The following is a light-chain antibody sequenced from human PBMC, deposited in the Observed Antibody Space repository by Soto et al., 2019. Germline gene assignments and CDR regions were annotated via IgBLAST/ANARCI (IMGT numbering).Light chain of an antibody. CDR3: QQFNTSPWT. Sequence: DIQMTQSPSTLSASEGDRVTISCRASQSVSIWLAWYQQKPGRAPKLLIYKSSILESGVPSRFSGSGSGKEFTLTISSLQPDDFATYYCQQFNTSPWTFGQGTKVEIX. CDR1: QSVSIW. J-gene: IGKJ1*01. CDR2: KSS. V-gene: IGKV1-5*03.